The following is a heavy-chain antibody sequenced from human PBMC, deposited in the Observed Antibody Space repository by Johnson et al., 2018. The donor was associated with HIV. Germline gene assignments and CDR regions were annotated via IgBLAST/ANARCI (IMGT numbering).Heavy chain of an antibody. CDR2: ISSHGGST. CDR1: GFTFSNYA. CDR3: ARCPGYNWNYGHAFDI. J-gene: IGHJ3*02. V-gene: IGHV3-64*01. Sequence: VQLVESGGNLVQPGGSLRLSCAASGFTFSNYAMHWVRQAPGKGLEYVSDISSHGGSTSYAHSVKGRFTISRDNSMNLLSLQRGSLRAEDMAVYYCARCPGYNWNYGHAFDIWGQGTMVTVSS. D-gene: IGHD1-7*01.